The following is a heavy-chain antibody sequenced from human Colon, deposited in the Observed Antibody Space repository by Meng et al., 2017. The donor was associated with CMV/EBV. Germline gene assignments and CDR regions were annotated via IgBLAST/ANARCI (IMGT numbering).Heavy chain of an antibody. D-gene: IGHD3-10*01. J-gene: IGHJ4*02. V-gene: IGHV1-2*06. CDR1: GYTFTAYS. Sequence: SCKASGYTFTAYSIHWVRQAPGQGLEWMGRINPNSGGTNYGLKFQGRVTMTRDTSINTAYMELSWLRSDDTALYFCASELRDGDYIDFWGPGTLVTVSS. CDR3: ASELRDGDYIDF. CDR2: INPNSGGT.